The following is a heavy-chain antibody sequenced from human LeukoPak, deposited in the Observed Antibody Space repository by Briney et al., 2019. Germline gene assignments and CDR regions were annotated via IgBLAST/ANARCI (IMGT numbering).Heavy chain of an antibody. CDR1: GGSVRSYW. J-gene: IGHJ4*02. D-gene: IGHD1-26*01. CDR2: IYSTGST. Sequence: PSETLSLTRDVSGGSVRSYWWGWVRQPAGKGLEWLGRIYSTGSTRFNPSLKSRLTLSIDTSTNQFSLTLTSVTAADTAVYFCARQGYTVSYYFLDYWSQGTLVTVSS. V-gene: IGHV4-4*07. CDR3: ARQGYTVSYYFLDY.